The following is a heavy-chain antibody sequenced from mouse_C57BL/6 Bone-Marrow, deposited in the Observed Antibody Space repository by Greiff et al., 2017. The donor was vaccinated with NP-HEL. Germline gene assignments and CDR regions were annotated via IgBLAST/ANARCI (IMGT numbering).Heavy chain of an antibody. Sequence: QVQLQQPGAELVKPGASVKMSCKASGYTFTSYWITWVKQRPGQGLEWLGDIYPGSGSTNYNEKFKSKATLTVDTSSSTAYMQLSSLTSEDSAVYYCAKTAQATRAMDYWGQGTSVTVSS. CDR1: GYTFTSYW. CDR3: AKTAQATRAMDY. D-gene: IGHD3-2*02. V-gene: IGHV1-55*01. CDR2: IYPGSGST. J-gene: IGHJ4*01.